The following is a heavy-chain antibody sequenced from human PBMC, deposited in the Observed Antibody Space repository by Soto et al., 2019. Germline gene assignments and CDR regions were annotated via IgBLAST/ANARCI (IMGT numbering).Heavy chain of an antibody. Sequence: QLQLQESGPGLVKPSETLSLTCTVSGGSISSSSYYWGWIRQPPGKGLEWIGSIYYSGSTYYNPSLKSRVPISVDTSKNQFSLKLSSVTAADTAVYYCARLDYGDSTGWLDYYYYYGMDVWGQGTTVTVSS. J-gene: IGHJ6*02. V-gene: IGHV4-39*01. CDR2: IYYSGST. CDR3: ARLDYGDSTGWLDYYYYYGMDV. D-gene: IGHD4-17*01. CDR1: GGSISSSSYY.